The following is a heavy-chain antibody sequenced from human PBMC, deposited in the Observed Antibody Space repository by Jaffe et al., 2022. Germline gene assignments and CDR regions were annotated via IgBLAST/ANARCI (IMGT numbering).Heavy chain of an antibody. D-gene: IGHD3-3*01. Sequence: EVQLVESGGGLVQPGGSLRLSCAASGFIFSTYWMSWVRQAPGKGLEWVANIKQDGSEKYYVDSLKGRFTISRDNAKNSLYLQMNNLRAEDTAVYYCASNRYDFWSGYSRHYYMDVWGKGTTVTVSS. J-gene: IGHJ6*03. CDR2: IKQDGSEK. V-gene: IGHV3-7*01. CDR3: ASNRYDFWSGYSRHYYMDV. CDR1: GFIFSTYW.